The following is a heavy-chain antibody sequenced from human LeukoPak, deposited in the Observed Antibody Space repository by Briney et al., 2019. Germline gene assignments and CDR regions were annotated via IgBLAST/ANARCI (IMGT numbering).Heavy chain of an antibody. J-gene: IGHJ4*02. CDR2: ISGTSSFI. CDR1: GFTFSDYY. Sequence: GGSLRLSCAASGFTFSDYYMTWIRQAPGKGLEWVSYISGTSSFIKYADSVKGRFTISRDNAKNPLYLQMNSLRVEDTAVYYCARQVPPDYWGQGTLVTVSS. V-gene: IGHV3-11*03. CDR3: ARQVPPDY.